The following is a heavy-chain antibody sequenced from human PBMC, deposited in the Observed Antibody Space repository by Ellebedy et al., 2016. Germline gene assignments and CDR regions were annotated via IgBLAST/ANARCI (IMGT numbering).Heavy chain of an antibody. CDR2: IYTSGST. CDR3: ARSGSGGGAY. V-gene: IGHV4-4*07. CDR1: GGSISSYY. J-gene: IGHJ4*02. D-gene: IGHD2-15*01. Sequence: GSLRLXXTVSGGSISSYYWSWIRQPAGKGLEWIGRIYTSGSTNYNPSLKSRVTISVDTSKNHFSLRLSSVSAADTAVYYCARSGSGGGAYWGQGTLVTVSS.